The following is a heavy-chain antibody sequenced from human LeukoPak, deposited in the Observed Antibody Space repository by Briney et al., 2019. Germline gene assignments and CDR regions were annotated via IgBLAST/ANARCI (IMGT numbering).Heavy chain of an antibody. D-gene: IGHD6-13*01. CDR2: IYYSGGT. CDR3: ARGSSVGTPHKWTNG. J-gene: IGHJ4*02. V-gene: IGHV4-59*01. Sequence: SETLSLTCAVSGGTISSYYWNWIRQPPGKGLEWIGYIYYSGGTNYNPSLKSRVTISVDTSKNQFSLKLSSVTAADTAVYYCARGSSVGTPHKWTNGWSQGTLVTVSS. CDR1: GGTISSYY.